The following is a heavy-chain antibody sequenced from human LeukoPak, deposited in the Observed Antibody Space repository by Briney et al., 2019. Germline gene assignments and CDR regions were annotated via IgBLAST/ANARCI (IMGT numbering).Heavy chain of an antibody. CDR1: GESFSGYY. D-gene: IGHD4-23*01. CDR3: ARGTLSVDYGGHLRERNNYYYMDV. V-gene: IGHV4-34*01. CDR2: INHRGCT. J-gene: IGHJ6*03. Sequence: PSETLSLTCAVYGESFSGYYWSWIRQPPGKGLEWIGEINHRGCTNYNPSVKSRVTISVDTSKNQFSLKLSSVTAADTAVYYCARGTLSVDYGGHLRERNNYYYMDVWGKGTTVTVSS.